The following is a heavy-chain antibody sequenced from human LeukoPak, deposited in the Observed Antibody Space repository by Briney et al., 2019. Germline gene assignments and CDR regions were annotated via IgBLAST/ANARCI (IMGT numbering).Heavy chain of an antibody. CDR2: ISGSGSTI. V-gene: IGHV3-11*04. CDR3: ARDVATISNWFDP. D-gene: IGHD5-24*01. J-gene: IGHJ5*02. Sequence: GGSLRLSCAASGFTFSDYYMSWIRQALGKGLEWVSYISGSGSTIYYADSVKGRFTISRDNAKNSLYLQMNSLRAEDTAVYYCARDVATISNWFDPWGQGTLVTVSS. CDR1: GFTFSDYY.